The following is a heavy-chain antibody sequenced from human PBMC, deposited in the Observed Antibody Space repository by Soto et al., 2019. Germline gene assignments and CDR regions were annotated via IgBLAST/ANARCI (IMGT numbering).Heavy chain of an antibody. CDR1: GFTFSSYW. CDR3: ARGSGYSYGSFYYYGMDV. D-gene: IGHD5-18*01. J-gene: IGHJ6*02. CDR2: IKQDGSEK. V-gene: IGHV3-7*05. Sequence: PGGSLSLSCAASGFTFSSYWMSWVRQAPGKGLEWVANIKQDGSEKYYVDSVKGRFTISRDNAKNSLYLQMNSLRAEDTAVYYCARGSGYSYGSFYYYGMDVWGRGTTVTVSS.